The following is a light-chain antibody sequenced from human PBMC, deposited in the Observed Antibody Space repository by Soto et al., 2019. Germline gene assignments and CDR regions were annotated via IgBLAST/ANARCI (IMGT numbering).Light chain of an antibody. Sequence: EVVMTQSPAILSVSPGERATLSCRASQSVSSNLAWYQQKPGQSPRLLIYDASTRATGIPARFSGSGSGTEFTLTISSLQSEDFAIYSCQQYNNWPVYTFGQGTKLEIK. CDR1: QSVSSN. J-gene: IGKJ2*01. V-gene: IGKV3-15*01. CDR2: DAS. CDR3: QQYNNWPVYT.